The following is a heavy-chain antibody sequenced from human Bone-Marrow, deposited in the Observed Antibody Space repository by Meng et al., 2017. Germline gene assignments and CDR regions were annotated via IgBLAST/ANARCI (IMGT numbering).Heavy chain of an antibody. Sequence: LQRAESGPGLVKPSETLSLTCTVSGGSISSSSYYWGWIRQPPGKGLEWIGSIYYSGSTYYNPSLKSRVTISVDTSKNQFSLKLSSVTAADTAVYYCARGTRPLLFQHWGQGTLVTVSS. CDR2: IYYSGST. CDR3: ARGTRPLLFQH. CDR1: GGSISSSSYY. V-gene: IGHV4-39*07. J-gene: IGHJ1*01. D-gene: IGHD1-1*01.